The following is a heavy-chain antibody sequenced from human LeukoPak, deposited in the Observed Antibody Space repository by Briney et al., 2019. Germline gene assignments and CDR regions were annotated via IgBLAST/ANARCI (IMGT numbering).Heavy chain of an antibody. D-gene: IGHD2-2*02. J-gene: IGHJ4*02. V-gene: IGHV1-18*01. Sequence: ASVTVSCKASGYTFANFGITWVRQAPGQGLEWMGWISVYNGNTNYEQNLQGRVTLTTDTSTSTAYMELRSLRSDDTALYYCARTCSSSSCYMVHWGQGTLVTVSS. CDR1: GYTFANFG. CDR3: ARTCSSSSCYMVH. CDR2: ISVYNGNT.